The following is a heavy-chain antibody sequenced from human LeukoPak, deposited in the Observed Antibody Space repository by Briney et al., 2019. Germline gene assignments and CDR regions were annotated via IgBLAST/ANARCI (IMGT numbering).Heavy chain of an antibody. D-gene: IGHD5-12*01. V-gene: IGHV1-69*13. CDR1: GGTFSSYA. Sequence: AASVKVSCKASGGTFSSYAISWVRQAPGQGLEWMGGVISLFGTANYAQKFQGRVTITADESTSTAYMELSSLRSEDTAVYYCARDRYDLLSYYYYGMDVWGQGTTVTVSS. J-gene: IGHJ6*02. CDR2: VISLFGTA. CDR3: ARDRYDLLSYYYYGMDV.